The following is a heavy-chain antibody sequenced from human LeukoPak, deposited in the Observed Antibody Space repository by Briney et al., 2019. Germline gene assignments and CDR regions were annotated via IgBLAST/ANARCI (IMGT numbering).Heavy chain of an antibody. D-gene: IGHD3-22*01. CDR2: ISASGGST. J-gene: IGHJ3*02. CDR1: GFTFSSFA. CDR3: AKGFYDNSASGVFDI. Sequence: GGSLRLSCAASGFTFSSFATSWVRQAPGKGLEWVSGISASGGSTYYADSVKGRFTISRDNSKNTLYLQMNSLRAEDTAVYYCAKGFYDNSASGVFDIWGQGKMVTVSS. V-gene: IGHV3-23*01.